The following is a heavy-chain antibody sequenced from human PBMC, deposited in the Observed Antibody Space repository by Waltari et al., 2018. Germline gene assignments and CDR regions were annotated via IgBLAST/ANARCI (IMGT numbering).Heavy chain of an antibody. D-gene: IGHD7-27*01. Sequence: EVQLVESGGALVQPGGSLKLSCATSVLIFSDFRIHWVRQASGKGPGWVGGMGRRNKGDATAYSTSVEGRFTISRDDSKNAVYLQMNSLNTDDTAVYYCIRPFELGIDWGQGTLVTVSS. V-gene: IGHV3-73*01. J-gene: IGHJ4*02. CDR1: VLIFSDFR. CDR2: MGRRNKGDAT. CDR3: IRPFELGID.